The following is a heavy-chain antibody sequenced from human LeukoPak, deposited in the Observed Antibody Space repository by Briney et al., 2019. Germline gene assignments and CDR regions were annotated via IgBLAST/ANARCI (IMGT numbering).Heavy chain of an antibody. Sequence: SETLSLTCAVYGGSFSGYYWSWIRQPPGKGLEWIGEINHSGSTNYNPSLKSRVTISVDTSKNQFSLKLSSVTAADTAVYYCARGNVFLRYCSSTSCYTVLRGKYYFDYWGQGTLVTVSS. D-gene: IGHD2-2*02. CDR2: INHSGST. CDR3: ARGNVFLRYCSSTSCYTVLRGKYYFDY. V-gene: IGHV4-34*01. CDR1: GGSFSGYY. J-gene: IGHJ4*02.